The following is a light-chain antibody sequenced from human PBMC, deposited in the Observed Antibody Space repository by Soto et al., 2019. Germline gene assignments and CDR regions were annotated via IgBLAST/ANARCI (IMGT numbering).Light chain of an antibody. CDR3: QQRSDLPLT. Sequence: EIVLTQSPATRSFSPGERATLSGRASQSVSTYLAWYQQKPAQAPRLLFFDASNRATGIPARFSGSGSGTDFTLTISSLEPEDFAVYYCQQRSDLPLTFGGGTKVEIK. J-gene: IGKJ4*01. V-gene: IGKV3-11*01. CDR2: DAS. CDR1: QSVSTY.